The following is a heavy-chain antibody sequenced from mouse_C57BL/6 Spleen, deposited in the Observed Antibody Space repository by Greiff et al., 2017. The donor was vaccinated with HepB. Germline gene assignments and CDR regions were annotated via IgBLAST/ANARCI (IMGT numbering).Heavy chain of an antibody. CDR1: GYTFTDYN. CDR2: INPNNGGT. J-gene: IGHJ4*01. V-gene: IGHV1-22*01. D-gene: IGHD2-1*01. CDR3: ARPLYGNYRAMDY. Sequence: EVQLQQSGPELVKPGASVKMSCKASGYTFTDYNMHWVKQSHGKSLEWIGYINPNNGGTSYNQKFKGKATLTVNKSSSTAYMELRSLTSVDSAVYYCARPLYGNYRAMDYWGQGTSVTVSS.